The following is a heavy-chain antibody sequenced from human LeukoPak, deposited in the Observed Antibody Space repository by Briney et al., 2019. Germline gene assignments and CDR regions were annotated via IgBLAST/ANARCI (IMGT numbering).Heavy chain of an antibody. V-gene: IGHV4-59*08. J-gene: IGHJ4*02. CDR2: IYYSGST. Sequence: PSETLSLTCTVSGGSISSYYWSWIRQPPGKRLEWIGYIYYSGSTNYNPSLKSRVTISVDTSKNQFSLKLSSVTAADTAVYYCARHVGERELSWDYFDYWGQGTLVTVSS. D-gene: IGHD3-16*01. CDR1: GGSISSYY. CDR3: ARHVGERELSWDYFDY.